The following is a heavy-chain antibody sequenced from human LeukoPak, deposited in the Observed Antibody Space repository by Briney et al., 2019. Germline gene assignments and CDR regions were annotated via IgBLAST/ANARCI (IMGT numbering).Heavy chain of an antibody. CDR1: GFTFSNAW. V-gene: IGHV3-15*01. CDR3: TTRHSGYIFDY. CDR2: IKSKTDGGTT. Sequence: GGSLRLSCAASGFTFSNAWMSWVRQAPGKGLEWVGRIKSKTDGGTTDYAAPVKGRFTISRDDSKNTLYLQMNSLKTEDTDVYYCTTRHSGYIFDYWGQGTLVTVSS. J-gene: IGHJ4*02. D-gene: IGHD5-12*01.